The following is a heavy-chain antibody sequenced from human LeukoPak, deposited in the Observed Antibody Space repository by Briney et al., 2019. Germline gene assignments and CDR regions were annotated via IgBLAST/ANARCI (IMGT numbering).Heavy chain of an antibody. CDR3: AKPGGSGNYLNWLDS. CDR2: IGGSGYST. J-gene: IGHJ5*01. V-gene: IGHV3-23*01. D-gene: IGHD3-10*01. Sequence: GGSLRLSCAASGFTFSTYAMTWVRQAPGQGLEWVSGIGGSGYSTYYTDSVKGRFIISRDSSKNTLYLQMNSLRAEDTAVYYCAKPGGSGNYLNWLDSWGQGTLVTVSS. CDR1: GFTFSTYA.